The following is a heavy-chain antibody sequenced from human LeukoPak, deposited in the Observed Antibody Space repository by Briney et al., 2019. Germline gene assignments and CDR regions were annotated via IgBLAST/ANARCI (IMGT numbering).Heavy chain of an antibody. J-gene: IGHJ5*02. D-gene: IGHD5-18*01. CDR2: IYYSGNT. Sequence: PSETQSLTCTVSGGSISTYYWSWIRQPPGKRLEWIGYIYYSGNTNYNPPLKSRITISIDTSKNQFSLKLSSVTAADTAVYYCARVGYSYAFDPWGQGTLVTVSS. CDR3: ARVGYSYAFDP. V-gene: IGHV4-59*08. CDR1: GGSISTYY.